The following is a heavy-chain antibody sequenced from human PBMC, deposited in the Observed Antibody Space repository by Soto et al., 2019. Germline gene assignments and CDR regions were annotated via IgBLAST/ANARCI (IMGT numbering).Heavy chain of an antibody. V-gene: IGHV4-39*01. D-gene: IGHD3-10*01. Sequence: SGTLALTCPMFCGSIRNMASCWGWICKPPGKGLEWIGSIFYSGICYYNPSLKSRVTMSVNTSKNQFSLKLSSVTAADTAVYYCERLYGTGSFSFYGVDVWGRGTTVT. CDR1: CGSIRNMASC. CDR2: IFYSGIC. CDR3: ERLYGTGSFSFYGVDV. J-gene: IGHJ6*02.